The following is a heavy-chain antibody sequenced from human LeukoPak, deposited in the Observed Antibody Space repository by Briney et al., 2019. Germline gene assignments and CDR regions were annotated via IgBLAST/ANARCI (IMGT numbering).Heavy chain of an antibody. D-gene: IGHD1-26*01. V-gene: IGHV3-7*01. CDR2: IKQDGSEK. J-gene: IGHJ4*02. CDR3: ARDGSGSYYGY. Sequence: PGGSLRLSCAASGFPFSGYWMSWVRQAPGKGLEWVANIKQDGSEKNYVDSVKGQSTISRDNAKNSLSLQMNSLRAEDTAVYYCARDGSGSYYGYWGQGTLVTVSS. CDR1: GFPFSGYW.